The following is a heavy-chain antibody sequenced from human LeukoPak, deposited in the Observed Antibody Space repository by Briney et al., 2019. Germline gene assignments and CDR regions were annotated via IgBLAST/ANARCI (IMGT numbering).Heavy chain of an antibody. D-gene: IGHD6-13*01. J-gene: IGHJ5*02. CDR1: GYTFTSND. CDR3: ARVSSSGWPWDWFDP. Sequence: GASVKVSCKASGYTFTSNDINWVRQATGQGLEWMGWMNPNSGNTGYAQKFQGRATMTRNTSISTAYMELSSLRSEDTAVYYCARVSSSGWPWDWFDPWGQGTLVTVTS. CDR2: MNPNSGNT. V-gene: IGHV1-8*02.